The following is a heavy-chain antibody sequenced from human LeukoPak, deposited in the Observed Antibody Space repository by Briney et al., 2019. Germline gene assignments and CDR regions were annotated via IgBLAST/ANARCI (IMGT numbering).Heavy chain of an antibody. V-gene: IGHV4-59*08. CDR3: ARVYGADLDY. CDR1: GGSISTYY. CDR2: IYYSGST. J-gene: IGHJ4*02. D-gene: IGHD4-17*01. Sequence: SETLSLTCTVSGGSISTYYWSWIRQPPGKGLEWIGYIYYSGSTNYNPSLKSRVTISVDTSKNQFSLKLRSVTAADTAVYYCARVYGADLDYWGQGTLVTVSS.